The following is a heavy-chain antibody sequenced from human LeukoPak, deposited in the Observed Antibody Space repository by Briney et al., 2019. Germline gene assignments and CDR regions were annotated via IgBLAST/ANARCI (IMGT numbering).Heavy chain of an antibody. V-gene: IGHV4-59*13. J-gene: IGHJ5*02. Sequence: SETLSLTCTVSGGAISNYYWSWLRQPPEKGLEWLGYVHYSGNTNYNPSLNSRLTISVDTSKNQFSLKLRTVTAADTAIYFCAKVHYRPLFTSGFYPLDPLGPGTLVTVSS. D-gene: IGHD6-19*01. CDR2: VHYSGNT. CDR3: AKVHYRPLFTSGFYPLDP. CDR1: GGAISNYY.